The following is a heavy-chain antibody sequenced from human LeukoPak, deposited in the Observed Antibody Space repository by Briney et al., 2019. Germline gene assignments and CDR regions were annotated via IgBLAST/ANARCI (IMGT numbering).Heavy chain of an antibody. J-gene: IGHJ4*02. CDR3: AKDRYSSGWYYFDY. V-gene: IGHV3-30*18. CDR1: GFTFSSYG. Sequence: PGGSLRLSCSASGFTFSSYGMHWVRQAPGKGLEWVAVISYDGSNKYYADSVKGRFTISRDNSKNTLYLQMNSLRAEDTAVYYCAKDRYSSGWYYFDYWGKGTLVTVSS. D-gene: IGHD6-19*01. CDR2: ISYDGSNK.